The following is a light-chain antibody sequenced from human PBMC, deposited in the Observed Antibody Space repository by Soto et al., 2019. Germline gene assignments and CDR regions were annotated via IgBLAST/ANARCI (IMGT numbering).Light chain of an antibody. CDR1: SSNSGSDY. J-gene: IGLJ2*01. V-gene: IGLV1-51*02. CDR3: AAWDTSLTGGV. CDR2: ENN. Sequence: QSVLTQPPSVSAAPGQKVTISCSGSSSNSGSDYVSWYQQLPGAAPRLLIYENNKRPSGIPDRFSGSKSGTSATLGITGLLTGDEADYYCAAWDTSLTGGVFGGGTKVTVL.